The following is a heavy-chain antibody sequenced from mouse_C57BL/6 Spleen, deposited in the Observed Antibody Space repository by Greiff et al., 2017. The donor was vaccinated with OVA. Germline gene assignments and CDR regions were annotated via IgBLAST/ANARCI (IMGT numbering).Heavy chain of an antibody. CDR2: INPYNGGT. Sequence: EVQLQQSGPVLVKPGASVKMSCKASGYTFTDYYMNWVKQSHGKSLEWIGVINPYNGGTSYNQKFKGKATLTVDKSSSTAYMELNSLTSEDSAVYYCARDGNYGRGYAMDYWGQGTSVTVSS. CDR1: GYTFTDYY. J-gene: IGHJ4*01. CDR3: ARDGNYGRGYAMDY. D-gene: IGHD1-1*01. V-gene: IGHV1-19*01.